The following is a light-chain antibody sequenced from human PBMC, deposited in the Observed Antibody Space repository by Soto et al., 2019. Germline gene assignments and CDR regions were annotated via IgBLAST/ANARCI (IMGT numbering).Light chain of an antibody. CDR3: QQYGRSIT. CDR1: QSVSSRY. V-gene: IGKV3-20*01. CDR2: DVS. J-gene: IGKJ5*01. Sequence: IVLTQSPATLSLSPGERATLSCRASQSVSSRYLAWYQQKPGQAPRLLIYDVSNRATGIPDKFNGSGSGADFTLTINRLEPEDFAVYSCQQYGRSITFGQGTRLEIK.